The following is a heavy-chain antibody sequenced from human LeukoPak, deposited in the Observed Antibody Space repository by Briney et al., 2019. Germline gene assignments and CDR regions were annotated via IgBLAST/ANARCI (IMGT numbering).Heavy chain of an antibody. CDR3: TTRSSHGAFDI. V-gene: IGHV3-9*01. J-gene: IGHJ3*02. CDR2: ISWNSGDI. CDR1: GFTLSNYA. Sequence: GGSLRLSSAASGFTLSNYAMHWVRQVPGKGLEWVSGISWNSGDIIYADSVKGRFTISRDNAKNSLYLQMNSLRVDDTALYYCTTRSSHGAFDIWGQGTMVTVSS.